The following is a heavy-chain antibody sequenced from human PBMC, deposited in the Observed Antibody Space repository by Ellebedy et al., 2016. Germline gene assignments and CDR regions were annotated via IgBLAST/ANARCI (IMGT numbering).Heavy chain of an antibody. V-gene: IGHV3-30*18. D-gene: IGHD2-21*01. CDR1: GFTVSANY. CDR2: ISNDGSAT. J-gene: IGHJ4*02. Sequence: GRSLRLSCAVSGFTVSANYMSWVRQAPGKWLEWVALISNDGSATVYADSAKGRFTIPRDNSKNTLHLQMNSLRPEDTAVYFCAKGCADGGDCYIIDSWGQGSLVTVSS. CDR3: AKGCADGGDCYIIDS.